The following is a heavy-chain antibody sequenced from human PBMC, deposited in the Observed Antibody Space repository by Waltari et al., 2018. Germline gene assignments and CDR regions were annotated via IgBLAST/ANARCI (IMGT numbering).Heavy chain of an antibody. CDR2: GSPVFGKA. J-gene: IGHJ4*02. Sequence: QVQLVQSGAEVKKPGSSVKVSCKASGGTFSSYAIGWVRQAPGQGLEWMGGGSPVFGKANYAQKFKGRVTITADESTSTAYMELSSLRSEDTAVYYCARAPTYYYDSSGYYYFDYWGQGTLVTVSS. D-gene: IGHD3-22*01. CDR3: ARAPTYYYDSSGYYYFDY. V-gene: IGHV1-69*01. CDR1: GGTFSSYA.